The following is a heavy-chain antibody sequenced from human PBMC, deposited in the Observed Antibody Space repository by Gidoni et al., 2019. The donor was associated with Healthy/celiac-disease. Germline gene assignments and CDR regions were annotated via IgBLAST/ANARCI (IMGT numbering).Heavy chain of an antibody. D-gene: IGHD3-16*01. Sequence: EVQLLESGGGLVQPGGSLRLSCSASGFTFSSYAMSWVRQAPGKGLAWVSAISGSGGSTYYADSVKCRFNISRDNSKNTLYLQMNSLRAEDTAVYYCAKDGGSPGTGSFDYWGQGTLVTVSS. J-gene: IGHJ4*02. CDR1: GFTFSSYA. CDR3: AKDGGSPGTGSFDY. CDR2: ISGSGGST. V-gene: IGHV3-23*01.